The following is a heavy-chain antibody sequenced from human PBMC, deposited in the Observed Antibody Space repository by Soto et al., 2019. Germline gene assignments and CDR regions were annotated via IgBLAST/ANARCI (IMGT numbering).Heavy chain of an antibody. Sequence: SETLSLTCTVSGGSISSGDYYWSWIRQPPGKGLEWIGYIYYSGSTYYNPSLKSRVTISVDTSKNHFSLKLSSVTAADTAVYYCANYPTTVTSDYWGQGTLVTVSS. D-gene: IGHD4-17*01. CDR2: IYYSGST. CDR3: ANYPTTVTSDY. CDR1: GGSISSGDYY. V-gene: IGHV4-30-4*01. J-gene: IGHJ4*02.